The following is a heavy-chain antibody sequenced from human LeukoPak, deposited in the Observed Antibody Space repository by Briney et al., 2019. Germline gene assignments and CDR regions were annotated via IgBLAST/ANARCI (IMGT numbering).Heavy chain of an antibody. CDR1: GFTFTNAW. CDR3: TTDLGTYYHGSQRLIPIDY. Sequence: PGGSLRLSCVDSGFTFTNAWMSWVRQAPGKGLEWIGRIKSKTDGETTDYAEPVRGRFTISRDDSKSAVYLQMNSLKIEDTAVYYCTTDLGTYYHGSQRLIPIDYWGQGTLVTVSS. CDR2: IKSKTDGETT. D-gene: IGHD3-10*01. V-gene: IGHV3-15*01. J-gene: IGHJ4*02.